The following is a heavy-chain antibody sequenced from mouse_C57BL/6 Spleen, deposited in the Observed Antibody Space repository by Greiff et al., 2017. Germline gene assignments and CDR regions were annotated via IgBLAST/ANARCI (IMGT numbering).Heavy chain of an antibody. Sequence: QVQLQQPGAELVKPGASVKLSCKASGYTFTSYWMQWVKQRPGQGLEWIGEIVPSDSYTNYNQKFKGKATLTVDTSSSTAYMQLSSLTSEDSAVYYCARSPTTVVDDYAMDYWGQGTSVTVSS. CDR2: IVPSDSYT. CDR1: GYTFTSYW. V-gene: IGHV1-50*01. J-gene: IGHJ4*01. D-gene: IGHD1-1*01. CDR3: ARSPTTVVDDYAMDY.